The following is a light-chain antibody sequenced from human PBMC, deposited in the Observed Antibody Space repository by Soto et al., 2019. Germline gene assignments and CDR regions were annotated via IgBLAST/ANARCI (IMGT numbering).Light chain of an antibody. CDR1: QSVSSN. CDR2: GAS. V-gene: IGKV3-15*01. Sequence: EIVMTQSPATLSVSPGERATLSCRASQSVSSNLAWYQQKPGQAPRLLIYGASTRATGIPARFSGSGSGTEFTLTISSLQSEDFAVYYCQQYNNWPPRVTLGHGTRLEIK. J-gene: IGKJ5*01. CDR3: QQYNNWPPRVT.